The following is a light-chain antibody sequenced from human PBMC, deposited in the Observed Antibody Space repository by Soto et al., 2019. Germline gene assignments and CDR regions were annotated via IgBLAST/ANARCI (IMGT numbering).Light chain of an antibody. V-gene: IGLV2-14*01. CDR2: DVS. J-gene: IGLJ1*01. CDR3: SSYTSSSTS. Sequence: QSGLTQPGAGSGSPGQSITIPCTGTSSDVGGYNYVSWYQQHPGKAPKLMIYDVSNRPSGVSNRFSGSKSGNTASLTISGLQAEDEADYYCSSYTSSSTSFGTGTKVTVL. CDR1: SSDVGGYNY.